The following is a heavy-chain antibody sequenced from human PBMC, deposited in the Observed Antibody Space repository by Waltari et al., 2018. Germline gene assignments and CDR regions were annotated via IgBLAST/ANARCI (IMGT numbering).Heavy chain of an antibody. CDR2: INPNSGGT. D-gene: IGHD3-10*01. V-gene: IGHV1-2*02. CDR1: GYTFTGYY. CDR3: ARATQGGEFFDY. Sequence: QVQLVQSGAEVKKPGASVKVSCKASGYTFTGYYMHWVRQAPGQGLEWMGWINPNSGGTTYAQKFQCRVTMTRDTSINTAYMELSRLRSDDTAVYYCARATQGGEFFDYWGQGTLVTVSS. J-gene: IGHJ4*02.